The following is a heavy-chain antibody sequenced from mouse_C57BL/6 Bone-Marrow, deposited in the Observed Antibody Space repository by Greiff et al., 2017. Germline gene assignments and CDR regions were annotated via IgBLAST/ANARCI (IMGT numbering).Heavy chain of an antibody. CDR3: ARWGNYVLAMDY. Sequence: QVQLKQPGAELVKPGASVKLSCKASGYTFTSYWMHWVKQRPGQGLEWIGMIHPNSGSTNYNEKFKSKATLTVDKSSSTAYMQLSSLTSEDSAVYYGARWGNYVLAMDYWGQGTSVTVSS. J-gene: IGHJ4*01. D-gene: IGHD2-1*01. CDR1: GYTFTSYW. V-gene: IGHV1-64*01. CDR2: IHPNSGST.